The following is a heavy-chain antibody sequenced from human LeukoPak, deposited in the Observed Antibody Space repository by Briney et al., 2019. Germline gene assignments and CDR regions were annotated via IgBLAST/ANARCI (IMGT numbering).Heavy chain of an antibody. V-gene: IGHV1-46*01. Sequence: ASVKVSCKASGYTFTSYYMHSVRQAPGQGLEWMGIINPSGGSTRYAQKFQGRVTMTRDTSTSTVHMELSSLRSEDTAVYYCARGGFSGGSGSSYLNLFEPWGQGTLVTVSS. CDR3: ARGGFSGGSGSSYLNLFEP. D-gene: IGHD3-10*01. CDR1: GYTFTSYY. CDR2: INPSGGST. J-gene: IGHJ5*02.